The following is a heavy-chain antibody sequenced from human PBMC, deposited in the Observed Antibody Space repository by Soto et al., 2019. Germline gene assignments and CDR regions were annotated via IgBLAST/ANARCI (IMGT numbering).Heavy chain of an antibody. CDR1: GYSFTSCG. V-gene: IGHV5-51*01. J-gene: IGHJ6*02. Sequence: GESLKISCKGSGYSFTSCGIGWVRQMPGKGLEWMGIIYPGDSDTRYSPSFQGQVTISADKSISTAYLQWSSLKASDTAMYYCASSGGAHLPYYYYGMDVWGQGTTVTVSS. CDR3: ASSGGAHLPYYYYGMDV. CDR2: IYPGDSDT. D-gene: IGHD3-10*01.